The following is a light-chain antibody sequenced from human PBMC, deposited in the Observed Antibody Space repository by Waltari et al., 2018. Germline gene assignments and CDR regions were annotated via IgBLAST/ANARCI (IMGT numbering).Light chain of an antibody. V-gene: IGLV3-1*01. CDR3: QAWDTITGGV. CDR1: KMGDKF. J-gene: IGLJ2*01. Sequence: SYELTQPPSVSVSPGQTASITCSGHKMGDKFACWYQQKPGQSPVLVIDQSTKRPSGIPERFSGSNSGNTATLTISGTQAMDEADYYCQAWDTITGGVFGGGTKLTVL. CDR2: QST.